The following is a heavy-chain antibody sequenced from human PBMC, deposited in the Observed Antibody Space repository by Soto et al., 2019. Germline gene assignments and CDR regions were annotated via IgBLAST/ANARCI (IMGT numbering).Heavy chain of an antibody. J-gene: IGHJ5*02. CDR3: ASHEAYCISTSGYSGRYNWFDP. CDR1: GGTFSSYA. D-gene: IGHD2-2*01. Sequence: QVQLVQSGAEVKKPGSSVKVSCKASGGTFSSYAISWVRQAPGQGLEWMGGIIPIFGTANYAQKFQGRVTITADESTSTACMGLSSLRSQYTAVYYCASHEAYCISTSGYSGRYNWFDPWGQGTLVTVSS. CDR2: IIPIFGTA. V-gene: IGHV1-69*12.